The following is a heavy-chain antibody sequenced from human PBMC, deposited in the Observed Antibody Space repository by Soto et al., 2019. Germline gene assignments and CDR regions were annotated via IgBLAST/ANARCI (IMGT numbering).Heavy chain of an antibody. J-gene: IGHJ5*02. CDR1: GFTFSDYY. CDR2: ISSSGSTI. CDR3: ARGNPSGSTSCYEGCVDP. V-gene: IGHV3-11*01. D-gene: IGHD2-2*01. Sequence: QVQLVESGGGLVKPGGSLRLSCAASGFTFSDYYMSWIRQAPGKGLEWVSYISSSGSTIYYADSVKGRFTISRDNAKNSLYLQMNSLGAVDTAVYYCARGNPSGSTSCYEGCVDPWGQGTLVTVSS.